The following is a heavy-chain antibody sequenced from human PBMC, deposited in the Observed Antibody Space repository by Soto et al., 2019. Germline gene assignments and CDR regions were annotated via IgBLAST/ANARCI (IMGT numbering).Heavy chain of an antibody. CDR1: GFTFSSYS. CDR3: ARGVGGGLSDFWSGYLADGVYYFDY. CDR2: ISSSSSYI. V-gene: IGHV3-21*01. Sequence: GGSLRLSCAASGFTFSSYSMNWVRQAPGKGLEWVSSISSSSSYIYYADSVKGRFTISRDNAKNSLYLQMNSLRAEDTAVYYCARGVGGGLSDFWSGYLADGVYYFDYWGQGTLVTVSS. D-gene: IGHD3-3*01. J-gene: IGHJ4*02.